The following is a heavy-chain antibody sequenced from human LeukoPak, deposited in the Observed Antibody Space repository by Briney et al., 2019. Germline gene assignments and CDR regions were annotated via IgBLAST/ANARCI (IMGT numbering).Heavy chain of an antibody. J-gene: IGHJ4*02. D-gene: IGHD6-19*01. CDR3: ARDFFGITNGWYYFDY. CDR1: GFTFSDYY. Sequence: GGSLRLSCAASGFTFSDYYMSWIRQAPGKGLECVSFISSSGNTIYADSVKGRFTISRDNAKNSLYLQMNSLRAEDTAVYYCARDFFGITNGWYYFDYWGQGTLVTVSS. CDR2: ISSSGNTI. V-gene: IGHV3-11*01.